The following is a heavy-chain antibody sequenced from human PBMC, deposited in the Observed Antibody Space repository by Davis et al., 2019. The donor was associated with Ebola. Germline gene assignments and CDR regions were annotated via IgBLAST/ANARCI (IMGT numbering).Heavy chain of an antibody. CDR1: GFVFRNYV. J-gene: IGHJ4*02. Sequence: GGSLRLSCAASGFVFRNYVMSWVRQAPGKGLEWVAVISYDGSNKYYADSVKGRFTISRDNSKNTLYLQMNSLRAEDTAVYYCAKDGGQWEPYFDYWGQGTLVTVSS. V-gene: IGHV3-30*18. CDR3: AKDGGQWEPYFDY. CDR2: ISYDGSNK. D-gene: IGHD1-26*01.